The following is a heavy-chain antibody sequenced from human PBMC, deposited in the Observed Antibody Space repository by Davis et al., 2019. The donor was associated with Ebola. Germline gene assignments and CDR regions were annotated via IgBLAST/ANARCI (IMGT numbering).Heavy chain of an antibody. CDR1: GYTFTSYD. Sequence: ASVKVSSKASGYTFTSYDINWVRQATGQGLEWMGWMNPNSGNTGYAQKFQGRVTMTRNTSISTAYMELSSLRSEDTAVYYCARVYASGVVIRRVGRYYGMDVWGQGTTVTVSS. CDR3: ARVYASGVVIRRVGRYYGMDV. J-gene: IGHJ6*02. V-gene: IGHV1-8*01. D-gene: IGHD3-3*01. CDR2: MNPNSGNT.